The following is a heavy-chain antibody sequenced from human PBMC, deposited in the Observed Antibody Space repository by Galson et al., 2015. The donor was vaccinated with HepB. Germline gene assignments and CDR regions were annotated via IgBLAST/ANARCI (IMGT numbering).Heavy chain of an antibody. CDR3: ARDLSTVRLRDAFDI. V-gene: IGHV1-18*04. D-gene: IGHD4-17*01. CDR1: GYTFTSYG. J-gene: IGHJ3*02. CDR2: ISAYNGNT. Sequence: SVKVSCKASGYTFTSYGISWERQAPGQGLEWMGWISAYNGNTNYAQKLQGRVTMTTDTSTSTAYMELRSLRSDDTAVYYCARDLSTVRLRDAFDIWGQGTMVTVSS.